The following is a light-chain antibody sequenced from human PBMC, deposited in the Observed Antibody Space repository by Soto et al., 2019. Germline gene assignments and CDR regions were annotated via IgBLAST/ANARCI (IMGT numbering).Light chain of an antibody. V-gene: IGKV1-39*01. J-gene: IGKJ2*01. Sequence: DIQMTQSPSSLSASVGDRVTITCRASQSISNYLNWYQQRPGKAPKLLVHAASSLESGVPGRFSGSGSGTDFTLTISSLQPEDFATYYCQQAYSTPRTTFGQGTKLEIK. CDR1: QSISNY. CDR2: AAS. CDR3: QQAYSTPRTT.